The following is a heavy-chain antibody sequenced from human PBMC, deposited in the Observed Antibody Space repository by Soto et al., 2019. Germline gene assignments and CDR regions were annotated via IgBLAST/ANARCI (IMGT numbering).Heavy chain of an antibody. CDR2: ISAYNGNT. V-gene: IGHV1-18*01. J-gene: IGHJ6*02. Sequence: QVQLVQSGAEVKKPGASVKVSCKASGYTFTSYGISWVRQAPGQGLEWMGWISAYNGNTKYAQQLQGRVTMTTDTSTNTAYMELRSLRPDDTAGYFCARRAPPMDVWGQETTVTVSS. CDR3: ARRAPPMDV. CDR1: GYTFTSYG.